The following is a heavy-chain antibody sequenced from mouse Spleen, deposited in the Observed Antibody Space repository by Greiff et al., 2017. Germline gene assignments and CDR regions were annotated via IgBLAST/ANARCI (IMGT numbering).Heavy chain of an antibody. V-gene: IGHV1-53*01. CDR3: ARSGYDYDVDWYFDV. J-gene: IGHJ1*01. CDR2: INPSNGGT. CDR1: GYTFTSYW. Sequence: QVQLQQSGTELVKPGASVKLSCKASGYTFTSYWMHWVKQRPGQGLEWIGNINPSNGGTNYNEKFKSKATLTVDKSSSTAYMQLSSLTSEDSAVYYCARSGYDYDVDWYFDVWGAGTTVTVSS. D-gene: IGHD2-4*01.